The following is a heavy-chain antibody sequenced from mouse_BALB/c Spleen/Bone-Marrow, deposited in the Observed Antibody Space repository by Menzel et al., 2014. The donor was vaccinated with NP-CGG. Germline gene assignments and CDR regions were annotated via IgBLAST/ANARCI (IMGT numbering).Heavy chain of an antibody. D-gene: IGHD2-14*01. CDR2: IDPAIFT. CDR1: GFNIKDTY. J-gene: IGHJ1*01. CDR3: ASYRYGWYCDV. Sequence: EVQLQQSGAELVKPGASVKLSCTASGFNIKDTYLHWVKQRPEQGLDWIGRIDPAIFTKYDPKFQGKATITADTSSNTAYLHLSSRTAEDTAVYYCASYRYGWYCDVWGAGTTDTVSS. V-gene: IGHV14-3*02.